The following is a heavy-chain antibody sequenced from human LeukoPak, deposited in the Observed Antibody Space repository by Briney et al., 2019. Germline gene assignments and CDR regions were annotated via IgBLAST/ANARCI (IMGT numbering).Heavy chain of an antibody. V-gene: IGHV1-46*01. CDR2: IYPRDGST. CDR1: GYTFTSNY. J-gene: IGHJ4*02. Sequence: ASVKVSCKESGYTFTSNYIHWVRQAPGQGLEWMGMIYPRDGSTSYARKFQGRVTVTRDTSTSTVHMELSGLRSEDTAVYYCARDQEGFDYWGQGTLVTVSS. CDR3: ARDQEGFDY.